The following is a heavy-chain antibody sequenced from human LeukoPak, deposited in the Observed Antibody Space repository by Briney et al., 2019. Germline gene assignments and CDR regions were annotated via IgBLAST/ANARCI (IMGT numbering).Heavy chain of an antibody. V-gene: IGHV4-4*07. CDR2: IYTSGST. Sequence: SETLSLTCTVSGGSISSFYWSWIRQPAGKGLEWIGRIYTSGSTHYNPSLKSRVTMSVDTSKTQFSPKLSSVTAADTAVYYWATAMDVIPYRGYDSWYFDLWGGGTLVTVSS. D-gene: IGHD5-12*01. J-gene: IGHJ2*01. CDR1: GGSISSFY. CDR3: ATAMDVIPYRGYDSWYFDL.